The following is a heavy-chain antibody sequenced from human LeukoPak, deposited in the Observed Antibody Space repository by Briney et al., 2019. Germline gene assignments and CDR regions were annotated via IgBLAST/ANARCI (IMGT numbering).Heavy chain of an antibody. CDR2: ISSDGSNT. V-gene: IGHV3-74*01. CDR3: ARQNRDFDY. CDR1: AFTFSSYS. Sequence: PGGSLRLSCAASAFTFSSYSTHSFRQAPGKGLVWVSRISSDGSNTNYADSVKGRFTISRDNAKNTLYLQMNSLRAEDKDLYYCARQNRDFDYWGQGTLVTVSS. J-gene: IGHJ4*02. D-gene: IGHD1-14*01.